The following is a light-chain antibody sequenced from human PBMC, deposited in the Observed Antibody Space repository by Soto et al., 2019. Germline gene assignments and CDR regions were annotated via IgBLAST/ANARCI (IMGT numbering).Light chain of an antibody. CDR1: SSDIGSSNY. CDR3: SSYGASSTL. CDR2: DVS. J-gene: IGLJ3*02. V-gene: IGLV2-14*03. Sequence: QSALTQPASLSGSPGQSITISCTGTSSDIGSSNYVSWYQQHPGKAPKLMIFDVSYRPSGISDRFSGSKSGNTASLTISGLQHEDEADYYCSSYGASSTLFGGGTKLTVL.